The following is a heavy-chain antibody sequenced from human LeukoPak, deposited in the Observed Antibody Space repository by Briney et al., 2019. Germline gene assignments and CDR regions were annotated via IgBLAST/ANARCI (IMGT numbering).Heavy chain of an antibody. CDR1: GSSISSYY. CDR3: ARYDYYYGMDV. Sequence: PSETLSLTCTVSGSSISSYYWSWIRQPPGKGLERIGYIYYSGSTNYNPSLKSRVTISVDTSKNQFSLKLSSVTAADTAVYYCARYDYYYGMDVWGQGTTVTVSS. J-gene: IGHJ6*02. CDR2: IYYSGST. V-gene: IGHV4-59*01.